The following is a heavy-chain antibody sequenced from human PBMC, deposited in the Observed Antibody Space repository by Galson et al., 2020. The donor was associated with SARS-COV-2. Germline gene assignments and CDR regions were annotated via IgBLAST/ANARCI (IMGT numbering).Heavy chain of an antibody. CDR3: ARQLDILTGYPFLFDY. V-gene: IGHV4-39*01. CDR2: IYYSGST. CDR1: GGSISSSSYY. J-gene: IGHJ4*02. Sequence: SETLSLTCTVSGGSISSSSYYWGWIRQPPGKGLEWIGSIYYSGSTYYNPSLKSRVTISVDTSKNQFSLKLSSVTAADTAVYYCARQLDILTGYPFLFDYWGQGTLVTVSS. D-gene: IGHD3-9*01.